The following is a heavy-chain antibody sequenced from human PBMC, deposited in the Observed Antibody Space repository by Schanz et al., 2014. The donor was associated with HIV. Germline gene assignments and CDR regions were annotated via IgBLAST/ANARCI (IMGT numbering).Heavy chain of an antibody. CDR2: INPSGGST. V-gene: IGHV1-46*01. J-gene: IGHJ2*01. D-gene: IGHD6-6*01. Sequence: QVQLVQSGAEVKKPGASVKVSCKASGYTFTTYYMYWVRQAPGQGLEWMGIINPSGGSTSYAQKFQARVPMTRATSASTVYMQLSSLRSEHTAVYYCARSETIAARPVWYFDLWGRGTLVTVSS. CDR1: GYTFTTYY. CDR3: ARSETIAARPVWYFDL.